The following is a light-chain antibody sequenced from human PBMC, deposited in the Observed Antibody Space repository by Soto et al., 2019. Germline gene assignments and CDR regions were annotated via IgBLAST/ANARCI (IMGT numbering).Light chain of an antibody. Sequence: QSVLTQPASVSGSPGQSITISCTGTSSDVGCYNYVSWYQQYPGRAPKLIIYEVTNRPSGVSDRFSGSKSGNVASLTISGLQAADEADYYCGSYTSTYVRIFGTGTKVTVL. CDR3: GSYTSTYVRI. V-gene: IGLV2-14*01. CDR1: SSDVGCYNY. J-gene: IGLJ1*01. CDR2: EVT.